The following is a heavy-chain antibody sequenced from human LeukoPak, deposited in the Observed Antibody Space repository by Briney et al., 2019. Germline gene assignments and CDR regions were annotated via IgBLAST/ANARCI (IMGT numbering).Heavy chain of an antibody. J-gene: IGHJ3*02. CDR2: ISYDGSNK. CDR1: GFTFSSYW. V-gene: IGHV3-30*03. CDR3: ARDVLIAADGVIRLDAFDI. Sequence: GGSLRLSCAASGFTFSSYWMHWVRQAPGKGLEWVAVISYDGSNKYYADSVKGRFTISRDNSKNTLYLQMNSLRAEDTAVYYCARDVLIAADGVIRLDAFDIWGQGTVVTVSS. D-gene: IGHD6-13*01.